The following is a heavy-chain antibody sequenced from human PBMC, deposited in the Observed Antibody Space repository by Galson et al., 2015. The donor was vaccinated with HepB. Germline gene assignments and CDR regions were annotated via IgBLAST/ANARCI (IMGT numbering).Heavy chain of an antibody. V-gene: IGHV3-43*01. CDR1: GFTFDDYT. D-gene: IGHD2-2*01. J-gene: IGHJ6*02. Sequence: SLRLSCAASGFTFDDYTMHWVRQAPGKGLEWVSLISWDGGSTYYADSVKGRFTISRDNSKNTLYLQMNSLRAEDTAVYYCAKGGYYCSSTSCYKYGMDVWGQGTTVTVSS. CDR3: AKGGYYCSSTSCYKYGMDV. CDR2: ISWDGGST.